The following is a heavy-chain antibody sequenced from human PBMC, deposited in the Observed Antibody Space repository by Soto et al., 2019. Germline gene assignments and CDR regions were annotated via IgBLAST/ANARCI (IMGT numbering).Heavy chain of an antibody. CDR1: GYIFTTYG. CDR2: ISAHNGNT. CDR3: ARGRYGDY. J-gene: IGHJ4*02. Sequence: QVHLVQSGAEVKKPGASVKVSCKGSGYIFTTYGITWVRQAPGQGLEWMGWISAHNGNTNYAQKLQGRVTVTRDTSTSTPYMELSNRRSDDMAVYYCARGRYGDYWGQGALVTVSS. V-gene: IGHV1-18*03. D-gene: IGHD1-1*01.